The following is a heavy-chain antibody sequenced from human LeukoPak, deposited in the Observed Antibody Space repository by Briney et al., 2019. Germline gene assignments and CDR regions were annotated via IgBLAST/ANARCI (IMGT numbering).Heavy chain of an antibody. J-gene: IGHJ4*02. D-gene: IGHD1-20*01. V-gene: IGHV3-23*01. CDR1: GFTFSSYA. CDR3: AKVEYNGNYLDY. Sequence: GGSLRLSCAASGFTFSSYAMSWVRQAPGKGLEWVSAISGSGGSTYYADSVKGRFTISRDNSKNTLYPQMNSLRAEDTAVYYCAKVEYNGNYLDYWGQGTPVTVSS. CDR2: ISGSGGST.